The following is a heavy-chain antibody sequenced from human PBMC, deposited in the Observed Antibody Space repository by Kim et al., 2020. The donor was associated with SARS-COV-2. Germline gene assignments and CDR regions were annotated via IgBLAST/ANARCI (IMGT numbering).Heavy chain of an antibody. J-gene: IGHJ5*02. V-gene: IGHV3-20*04. Sequence: GGSLRLSCVASGFTFDDYGMSWVRQAPGKGLEWIAGTNWNDGSTGYADSVTGRFIISRDNAKNSLYLQMNSLGVEDTAVYYCTRIHQDWFDPWGQGTLVTVSS. CDR3: TRIHQDWFDP. CDR2: TNWNDGST. CDR1: GFTFDDYG.